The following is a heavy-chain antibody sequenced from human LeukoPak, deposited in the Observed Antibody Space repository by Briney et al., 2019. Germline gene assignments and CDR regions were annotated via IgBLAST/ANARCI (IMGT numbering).Heavy chain of an antibody. J-gene: IGHJ4*02. CDR3: AKGNHYYDSSGFPEY. Sequence: GGSLRLSCAASGFTFDDYAMHWVRHAPGKGLEWVSGISWNSGSIGYADSVKGRFTISRDNAKNSLYLQMNSLGAEDTALYYCAKGNHYYDSSGFPEYWGQGTLVTVSS. V-gene: IGHV3-9*01. CDR2: ISWNSGSI. CDR1: GFTFDDYA. D-gene: IGHD3-22*01.